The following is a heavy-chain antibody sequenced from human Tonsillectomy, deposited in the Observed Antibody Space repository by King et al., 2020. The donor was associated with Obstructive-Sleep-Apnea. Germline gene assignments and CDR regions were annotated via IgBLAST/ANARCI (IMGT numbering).Heavy chain of an antibody. CDR3: ARVPYYYDSSGYDY. CDR2: ISYDGNNK. J-gene: IGHJ4*02. V-gene: IGHV3-30-3*01. CDR1: GFTFSYYT. D-gene: IGHD3-22*01. Sequence: VQLVESGGGVVQPGGSLRLSFAASGFTFSYYTLHWVRQAPGKGLEWVAVISYDGNNKYYADSVKGRFTVSRDNSKSTLYLQMNSLRAEDTAVFYCARVPYYYDSSGYDYWGQGTLVTVSS.